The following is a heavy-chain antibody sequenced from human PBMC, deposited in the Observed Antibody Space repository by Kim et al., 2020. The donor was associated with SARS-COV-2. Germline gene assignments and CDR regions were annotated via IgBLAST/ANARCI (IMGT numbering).Heavy chain of an antibody. Sequence: GGSLRLSCAASGFTFDDYAMHWVRQAPGKGLEWVSGISWNSGSIGYADSVKGRFTISRDNAKNSLYLQMNSLRAEDTALYYCAKDNRAGQDSLRIVVVPAAVDYWGQGTLVTVSS. D-gene: IGHD2-2*01. CDR2: ISWNSGSI. CDR1: GFTFDDYA. CDR3: AKDNRAGQDSLRIVVVPAAVDY. V-gene: IGHV3-9*01. J-gene: IGHJ4*02.